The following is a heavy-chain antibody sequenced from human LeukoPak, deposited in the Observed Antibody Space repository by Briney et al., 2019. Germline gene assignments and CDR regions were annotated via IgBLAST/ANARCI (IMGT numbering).Heavy chain of an antibody. CDR2: ITNSGNKV. CDR3: ATTPGIAVAGRLDY. J-gene: IGHJ4*02. D-gene: IGHD6-19*01. CDR1: GFTFKDYY. Sequence: GGSLRLSCAASGFTFKDYYMGWIRQAPGERLEWVSYITNSGNKVYNADSVKGRFTIFRDNAKNSLYLQMNSLRAEDTALYYCATTPGIAVAGRLDYWGQGTLVTVSS. V-gene: IGHV3-11*01.